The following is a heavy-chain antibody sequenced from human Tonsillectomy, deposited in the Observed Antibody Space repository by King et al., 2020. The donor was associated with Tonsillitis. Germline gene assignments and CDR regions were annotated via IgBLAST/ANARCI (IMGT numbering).Heavy chain of an antibody. CDR1: GYTFTDYY. CDR2: INPNSGAT. CDR3: AGVVNYYDRSGYYQDAFDI. V-gene: IGHV1-2*02. D-gene: IGHD3-22*01. Sequence: VQLVESGAEVKKPGASVKVSCKASGYTFTDYYMHWVRQAPGQGLEWMGWINPNSGATNYAQKFQGRVTMTRDTSITTAYMELSRLGSDDTAVYYCAGVVNYYDRSGYYQDAFDIWGQGTMVTVSS. J-gene: IGHJ3*02.